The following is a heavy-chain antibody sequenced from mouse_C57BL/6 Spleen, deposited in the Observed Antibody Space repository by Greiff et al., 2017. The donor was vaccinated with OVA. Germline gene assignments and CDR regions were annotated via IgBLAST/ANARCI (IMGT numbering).Heavy chain of an antibody. CDR1: GYTFTSYW. J-gene: IGHJ1*03. V-gene: IGHV1-61*01. D-gene: IGHD2-12*01. Sequence: VQLQQPGAELVRPGSSVKLSCKASGYTFTSYWMAWVKQRPGQGLEWIGNIYPSDSETHYNQKFKDQATLTVDKSSSTAYMQLSSLTSEDSAVYYCARCPYEEYFDVWGTGTTVTVSS. CDR3: ARCPYEEYFDV. CDR2: IYPSDSET.